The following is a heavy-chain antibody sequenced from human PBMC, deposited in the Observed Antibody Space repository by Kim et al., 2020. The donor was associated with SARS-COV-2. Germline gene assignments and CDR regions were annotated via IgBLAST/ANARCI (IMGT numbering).Heavy chain of an antibody. CDR3: ARGNFPSYYDSPVFDY. V-gene: IGHV4-30-2*01. J-gene: IGHJ4*02. D-gene: IGHD3-22*01. Sequence: SETLSLTCAVSGGSISSGGYSWSWIRQPPGKGLEWIGYIYHSGSTYYNPSLKSRVTISVDRSKNQFSLKLSSVTAADTAVYYCARGNFPSYYDSPVFDYWGQGTLVTVSS. CDR2: IYHSGST. CDR1: GGSISSGGYS.